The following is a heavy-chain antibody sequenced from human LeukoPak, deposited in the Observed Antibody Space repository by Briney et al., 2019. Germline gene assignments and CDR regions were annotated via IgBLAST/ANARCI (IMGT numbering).Heavy chain of an antibody. CDR1: GYTFTSYW. CDR2: IDPSDSYT. J-gene: IGHJ4*02. D-gene: IGHD3-9*01. Sequence: GESLRTSCKGSGYTFTSYWITWVRQMPGKGLEWMGRIDPSDSYTNYSPSFQGHVTISAAKSISTAYLQWSSLKASDTAMYYCARLEYDILTGYRFGYWGQGTLVTVSS. V-gene: IGHV5-10-1*01. CDR3: ARLEYDILTGYRFGY.